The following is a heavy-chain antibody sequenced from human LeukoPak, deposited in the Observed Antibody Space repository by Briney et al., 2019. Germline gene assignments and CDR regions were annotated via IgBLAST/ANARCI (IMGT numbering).Heavy chain of an antibody. D-gene: IGHD1-26*01. V-gene: IGHV4-38-2*02. CDR3: ARDSGSGGFDY. CDR2: IYHSGST. Sequence: SETLSLTCTVSGYSISSGYYWGWIRQPPGKGLEWIGSIYHSGSTYYNPSLKSRVTISVDTSKNQFPLKLSSVTAADTAVYYCARDSGSGGFDYWGQGTLVTVSS. CDR1: GYSISSGYY. J-gene: IGHJ4*02.